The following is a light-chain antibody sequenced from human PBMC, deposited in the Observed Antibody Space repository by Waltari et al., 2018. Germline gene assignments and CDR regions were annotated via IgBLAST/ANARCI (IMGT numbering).Light chain of an antibody. CDR1: SSDIGDNY. J-gene: IGLJ1*01. CDR3: AAWDDNLLYV. Sequence: QSVLTQPPSASGTPGQRVTISCSGSSSDIGDNYVYWYKQLPGTAPKLLFDGNTRPPLGVPDRFSGSKAGTSASLAISDRRSEDEADYYCAAWDDNLLYVFGTGTKVTVL. V-gene: IGLV1-47*01. CDR2: GNT.